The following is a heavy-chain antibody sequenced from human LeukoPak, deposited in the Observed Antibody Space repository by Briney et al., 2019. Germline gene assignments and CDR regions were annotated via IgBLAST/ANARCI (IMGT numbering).Heavy chain of an antibody. CDR3: ARAPDYGDYGPNDY. Sequence: ASVKVSCKASGYTFTSYYMHWVRQAPGQGLEWMGWISAYNGNTNYAQKLQGRVTMTTDTSTSTAYMELRSLRSDDTAVYYCARAPDYGDYGPNDYWGQGTLVTVSS. V-gene: IGHV1-18*04. J-gene: IGHJ4*02. CDR1: GYTFTSYY. D-gene: IGHD4-17*01. CDR2: ISAYNGNT.